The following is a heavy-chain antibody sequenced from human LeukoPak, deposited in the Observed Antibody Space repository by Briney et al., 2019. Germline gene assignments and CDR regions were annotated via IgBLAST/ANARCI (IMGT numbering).Heavy chain of an antibody. CDR3: ARSGQTPKTDTILEF. J-gene: IGHJ4*02. CDR2: INPYTGGT. D-gene: IGHD3-3*01. V-gene: IGHV1-2*02. CDR1: GYRFKDDY. Sequence: ASVKVSCKTSGYRFKDDYMQWVRLAPGQGLEWLGSINPYTGGTDYAEKFQGRVTMTRDTSITTAYMELSGLRPDDTAVYYCARSGQTPKTDTILEFWGQGTLVTVSS.